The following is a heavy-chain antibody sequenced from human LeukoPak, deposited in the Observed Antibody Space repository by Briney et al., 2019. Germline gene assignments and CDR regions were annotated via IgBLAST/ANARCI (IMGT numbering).Heavy chain of an antibody. J-gene: IGHJ4*02. Sequence: GGSLRLSCAASGFTFSSYGMHWVRQAPGKGLEWVAVISYDGSNKYYADSVKGRFTISRDNSKNTLYLQMNSLRAEDTAVYYCAKELGQWLVPPSFDYWGQGTLVTVSS. CDR1: GFTFSSYG. CDR3: AKELGQWLVPPSFDY. V-gene: IGHV3-30*18. D-gene: IGHD6-19*01. CDR2: ISYDGSNK.